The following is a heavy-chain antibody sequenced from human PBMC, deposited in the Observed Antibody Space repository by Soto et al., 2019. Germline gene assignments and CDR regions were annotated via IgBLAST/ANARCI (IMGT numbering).Heavy chain of an antibody. V-gene: IGHV3-48*02. D-gene: IGHD1-26*01. Sequence: PXVCLRLSCAACGFSFSTFSMNWVRQAPGKGLEWLSYIGGSGGSISYADSVKGRFTISRDNGKNTLYLQMSSLRDEDTAVYYCARDLAWAFDSWGQGALVTVSS. CDR1: GFSFSTFS. CDR3: ARDLAWAFDS. J-gene: IGHJ4*02. CDR2: IGGSGGSI.